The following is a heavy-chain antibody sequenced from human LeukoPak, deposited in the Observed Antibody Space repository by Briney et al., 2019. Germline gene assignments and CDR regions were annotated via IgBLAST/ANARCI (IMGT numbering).Heavy chain of an antibody. D-gene: IGHD1-26*01. J-gene: IGHJ4*02. CDR3: ARDARGSYYFDN. CDR2: INSGGGT. CDR1: GFTVSNNY. Sequence: GGSLRLSCAASGFTVSNNYMNWVRQAPGKGLEWVSFINSGGGTYYPDSVKGRFTISRDNSKNTLYLQMNSLRAEDTAVYFCARDARGSYYFDNWGQGTLVTVSS. V-gene: IGHV3-53*01.